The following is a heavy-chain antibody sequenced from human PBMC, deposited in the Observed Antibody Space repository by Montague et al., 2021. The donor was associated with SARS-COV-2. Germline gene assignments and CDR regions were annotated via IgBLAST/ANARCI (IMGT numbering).Heavy chain of an antibody. D-gene: IGHD5-18*01. J-gene: IGHJ6*02. CDR1: GGSISSSDYY. CDR2: IYYSGST. V-gene: IGHV4-39*01. CDR3: ARSSGYNYDISYYGMDV. Sequence: SETLSLTCTVSGGSISSSDYYWGWIRQPPGKGLEWIGTIYYSGSTYYSPSLKSRVTLSVDTSKNQFSLKLTSLTAADTAVYYCARSSGYNYDISYYGMDVWGQGTTVTVSS.